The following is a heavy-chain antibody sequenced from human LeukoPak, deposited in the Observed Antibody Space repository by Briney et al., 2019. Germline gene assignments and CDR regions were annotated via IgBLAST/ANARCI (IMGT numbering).Heavy chain of an antibody. J-gene: IGHJ4*02. CDR2: ISSSSSYI. CDR3: ARDGYNEY. D-gene: IGHD5-24*01. V-gene: IGHV3-21*01. CDR1: GFTFSSYS. Sequence: GGSLRLSCAASGFTFSSYSMNWVRQAPGKGLEWVSSISSSSSYIYYPSSVKGRFTISRDNPKNSLYLQMNSLGAEDTGVYYCARDGYNEYWGQGTLVTVSS.